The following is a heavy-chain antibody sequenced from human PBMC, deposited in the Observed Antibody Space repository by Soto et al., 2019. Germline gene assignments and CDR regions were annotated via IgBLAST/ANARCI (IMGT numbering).Heavy chain of an antibody. CDR2: ISGSGGST. V-gene: IGHV3-23*01. Sequence: GGSLRLSCSASGFTFSIYAMSWVRQAPGKGLEWVSAISGSGGSTYYADSVKGRFTISRDNSKNTLYLQMNSLRAEDTAVYYCAKVPGGWYSSSLDYYGMDVWGQGTTVTVSS. CDR3: AKVPGGWYSSSLDYYGMDV. J-gene: IGHJ6*02. D-gene: IGHD6-6*01. CDR1: GFTFSIYA.